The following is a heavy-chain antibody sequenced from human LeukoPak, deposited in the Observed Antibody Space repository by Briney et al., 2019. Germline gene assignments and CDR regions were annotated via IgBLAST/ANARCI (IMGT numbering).Heavy chain of an antibody. CDR3: ARGHYYDSSDFDY. CDR2: INHSGST. J-gene: IGHJ4*02. D-gene: IGHD3-22*01. CDR1: GGSFSGYY. V-gene: IGHV4-34*01. Sequence: PSETLSLTCAVYGGSFSGYYWSWIRQPPGKGLEWIGEINHSGSTNYNPSLESRVTISVDTSKNQFSLKLSSVTAADTAVYYCARGHYYDSSDFDYWGQGTLVTVSS.